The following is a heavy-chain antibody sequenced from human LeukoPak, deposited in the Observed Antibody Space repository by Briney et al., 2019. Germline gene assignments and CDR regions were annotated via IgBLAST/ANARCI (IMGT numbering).Heavy chain of an antibody. CDR2: IKQDGSEK. J-gene: IGHJ6*03. Sequence: QPGGSLRLSCAASGFTFSSYWMSWVRQAPGKGLEWVANIKQDGSEKYYVDSVKGRFTISRDNAKNSLYLQMNSLRAEDTAVYYCAREGGSYYVPYYYYMDVWGKGTTVTVSS. V-gene: IGHV3-7*01. CDR3: AREGGSYYVPYYYYMDV. D-gene: IGHD1-26*01. CDR1: GFTFSSYW.